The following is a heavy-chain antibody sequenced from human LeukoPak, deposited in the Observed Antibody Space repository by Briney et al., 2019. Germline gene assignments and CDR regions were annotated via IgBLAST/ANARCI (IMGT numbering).Heavy chain of an antibody. V-gene: IGHV4-34*01. CDR3: ARGSVVVAATPVLYWFDP. J-gene: IGHJ5*02. CDR1: GGSFSGYY. D-gene: IGHD2-15*01. Sequence: SETLSLTCAVYGGSFSGYYWSWIRQPPGKGLEWIGEINHSGSTNYNPSPKSRVTISVDTSKNQFSLKLSSVTAADTAVYYCARGSVVVAATPVLYWFDPWGQGTLVTVSS. CDR2: INHSGST.